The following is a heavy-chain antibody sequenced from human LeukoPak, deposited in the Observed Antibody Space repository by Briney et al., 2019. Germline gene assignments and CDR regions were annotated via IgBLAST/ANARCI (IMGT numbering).Heavy chain of an antibody. CDR2: IKQDGGEK. V-gene: IGHV3-7*01. J-gene: IGHJ4*02. Sequence: GGSLRLSCTASGFTFSSYWMSWVRQAPGKGLEWVANIKQDGGEKYYVDSVKGRFTISRDNAKNSLYLQMNSLRAEDTAVYYCARLGARQVLDYWGQGTLVTVSS. CDR3: ARLGARQVLDY. D-gene: IGHD4-17*01. CDR1: GFTFSSYW.